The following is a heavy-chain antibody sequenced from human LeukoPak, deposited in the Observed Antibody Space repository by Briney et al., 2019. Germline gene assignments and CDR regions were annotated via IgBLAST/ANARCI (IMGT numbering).Heavy chain of an antibody. J-gene: IGHJ4*02. Sequence: SETLSLTCTVSGGSVSSGSYYWSWIRQPPGKGLEWIGYIYYSGSTNYNPSLKSRVTISVDTSKNQFSLKLSSVTAADTAVYYCARDRELLRGYSYGYAFDYWGQGTLVTVSS. CDR2: IYYSGST. D-gene: IGHD5-18*01. CDR1: GGSVSSGSYY. V-gene: IGHV4-61*01. CDR3: ARDRELLRGYSYGYAFDY.